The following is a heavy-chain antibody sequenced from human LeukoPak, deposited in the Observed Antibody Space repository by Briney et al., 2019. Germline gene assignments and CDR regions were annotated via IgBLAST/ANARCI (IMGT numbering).Heavy chain of an antibody. J-gene: IGHJ4*02. CDR2: ISWNSGSI. D-gene: IGHD6-19*01. CDR3: AKVAKTPSGWYVY. Sequence: GGSLRLSCAASGFTFDDYAMHWVRQAPGKGLEWVSGISWNSGSIGHADSVKGRFTISRDNAKNSLYLQMNSLRAEDTALYYCAKVAKTPSGWYVYWGQGTLVTVSS. CDR1: GFTFDDYA. V-gene: IGHV3-9*01.